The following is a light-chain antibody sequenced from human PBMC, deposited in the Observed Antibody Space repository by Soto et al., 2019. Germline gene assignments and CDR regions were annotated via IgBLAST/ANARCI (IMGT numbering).Light chain of an antibody. CDR3: QQRSGWPLT. Sequence: EIVLTQSPATLSLSPGERAALSCRASQGVGRFLAWYQQKPGQAPRLLIYDASNRATGIPARFSGSGSGTDFTLAINHLEPEDFAVYYCQQRSGWPLTFGGGTKVEIK. V-gene: IGKV3-11*01. CDR2: DAS. J-gene: IGKJ4*01. CDR1: QGVGRF.